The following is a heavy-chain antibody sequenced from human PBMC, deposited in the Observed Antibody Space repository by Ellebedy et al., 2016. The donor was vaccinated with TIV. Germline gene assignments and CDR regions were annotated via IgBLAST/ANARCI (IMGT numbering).Heavy chain of an antibody. D-gene: IGHD5-12*01. J-gene: IGHJ4*02. CDR3: ATSPGSSTFDY. Sequence: ESLKISCAASGFTFTTYWMSWIRRTPGKGLEWIGYIYYSGSANYSPSLKSRVTISIDTSKKQFSLRLNSVTAADTGVYYCATSPGSSTFDYWGQGALVTVSS. CDR1: GFTFTTYW. CDR2: IYYSGSA. V-gene: IGHV4-59*08.